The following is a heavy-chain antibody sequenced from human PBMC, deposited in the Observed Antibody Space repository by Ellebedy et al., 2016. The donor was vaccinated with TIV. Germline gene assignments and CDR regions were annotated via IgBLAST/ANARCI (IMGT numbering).Heavy chain of an antibody. V-gene: IGHV1-18*01. CDR2: IRAYNGNT. J-gene: IGHJ4*02. Sequence: AAPVKVSCKASGYIFTNYGISWVRQAPGQGLEWMGWIRAYNGNTKYTQHLQDRVTMTTDTSTTTAYMELRSLRYDDTAVYYCARDGDGSTRPQDYWGQGTLVTVSS. D-gene: IGHD6-19*01. CDR3: ARDGDGSTRPQDY. CDR1: GYIFTNYG.